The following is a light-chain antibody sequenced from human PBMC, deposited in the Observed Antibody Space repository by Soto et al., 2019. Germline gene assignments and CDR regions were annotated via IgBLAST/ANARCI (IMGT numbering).Light chain of an antibody. CDR2: KTS. J-gene: IGKJ5*01. Sequence: TQSPSSLSVSVGDRVTITCRASQTIGNYVNWYQQKQGKAPKVLIYKTSTLQSGAPSRFRGSGSGTDFTLTIDSLQPEDVATYYCQQSSRAPITFGQGTRLDIK. CDR1: QTIGNY. V-gene: IGKV1-39*01. CDR3: QQSSRAPIT.